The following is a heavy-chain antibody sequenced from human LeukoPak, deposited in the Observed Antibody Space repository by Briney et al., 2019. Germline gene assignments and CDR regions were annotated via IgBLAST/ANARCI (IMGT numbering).Heavy chain of an antibody. CDR1: GGTFSSYA. Sequence: SVKISCKASGGTFSSYAISWVRQAPGQGLEWMGGIIPIFGTANYAQKFQGRVTITADESTSTAYMELSSLRSEDTAVYYCARGHCSSTSCYDRFDPWGQGTLVTVSS. J-gene: IGHJ5*02. D-gene: IGHD2-2*01. CDR3: ARGHCSSTSCYDRFDP. CDR2: IIPIFGTA. V-gene: IGHV1-69*13.